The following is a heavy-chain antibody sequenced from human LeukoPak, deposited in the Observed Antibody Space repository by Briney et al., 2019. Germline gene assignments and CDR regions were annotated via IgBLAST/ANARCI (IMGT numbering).Heavy chain of an antibody. CDR3: ARVIEGIAPTNWFDP. Sequence: PGGSLRLSCAASGFTFSDYYMSWIHQAPGKGLEWVSYISSSGSTIYYADSVKGRFTISRDNAKNSLYLQMNSLRAEDTAVYYCARVIEGIAPTNWFDPWGQGTLVTVSS. D-gene: IGHD6-13*01. CDR1: GFTFSDYY. V-gene: IGHV3-11*01. CDR2: ISSSGSTI. J-gene: IGHJ5*02.